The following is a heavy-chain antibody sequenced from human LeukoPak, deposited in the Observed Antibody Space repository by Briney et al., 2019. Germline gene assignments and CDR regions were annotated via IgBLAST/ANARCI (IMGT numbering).Heavy chain of an antibody. J-gene: IGHJ6*03. CDR1: GYPFSNYD. V-gene: IGHV1-8*01. Sequence: ASVKVSCKASGYPFSNYDVNRVRQATGQGLEWMAWMNPGSGDTGYAQKFQGRLTMSSNISMNTASMELRSLTSEDTAVYFCARSRRGYYMDVWGTGTPVTVSS. CDR2: MNPGSGDT. CDR3: ARSRRGYYMDV.